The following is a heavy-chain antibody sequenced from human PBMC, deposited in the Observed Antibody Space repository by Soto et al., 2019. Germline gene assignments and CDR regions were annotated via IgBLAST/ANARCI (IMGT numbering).Heavy chain of an antibody. V-gene: IGHV3-23*01. D-gene: IGHD1-1*01. Sequence: PGGSLRLSCAASGFTISRNAMYWVRQAPGKGLEWISGISERGDTTHYAESVKGRFTISRDTSKNTLYLQLNNLRADDTAIYYCAKDKPGTTSFDYWGQGTLVTVPQ. J-gene: IGHJ4*02. CDR2: ISERGDTT. CDR3: AKDKPGTTSFDY. CDR1: GFTISRNA.